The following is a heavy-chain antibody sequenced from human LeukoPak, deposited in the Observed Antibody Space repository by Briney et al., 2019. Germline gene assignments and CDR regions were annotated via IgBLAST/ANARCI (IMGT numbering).Heavy chain of an antibody. CDR2: MNPNSGNT. Sequence: RASVKVSCKASGGTFSSYVISWVRQAPGQGLEWMGWMNPNSGNTGYAQKFQGRVTMTRNTSISTAYMELSSLRSEDTAVYYCARGGETYYDTTFDYWGQGTLVTVSS. J-gene: IGHJ4*02. V-gene: IGHV1-8*02. CDR3: ARGGETYYDTTFDY. D-gene: IGHD3-22*01. CDR1: GGTFSSYV.